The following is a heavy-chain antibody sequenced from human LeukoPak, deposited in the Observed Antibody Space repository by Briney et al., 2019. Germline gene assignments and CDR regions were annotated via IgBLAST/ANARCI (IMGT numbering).Heavy chain of an antibody. CDR1: GGSISGFY. J-gene: IGHJ4*02. D-gene: IGHD7-27*01. CDR3: ARIGTNWGSDY. CDR2: IFYSGST. Sequence: PSETLSRTCTVSGGSISGFYWSWIRQPPGKGLEWIGYIFYSGSTNFNPSLKSRVTMSVDTSKNHFSLNLSSVTAADTAVYFCARIGTNWGSDYWGQGTLVTVSS. V-gene: IGHV4-59*01.